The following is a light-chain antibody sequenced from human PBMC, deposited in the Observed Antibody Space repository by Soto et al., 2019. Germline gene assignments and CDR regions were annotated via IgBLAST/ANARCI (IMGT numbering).Light chain of an antibody. CDR3: QQYGSSPRT. CDR2: GAS. CDR1: QSVRRNY. V-gene: IGKV3-20*01. J-gene: IGKJ1*01. Sequence: EVVLTQSPGALSLSPGDRATLSCRASQSVRRNYLAWYQQKPGQAPRLLISGASSRATGIPDRFSGSASGTDFTLTISRLEPEDFAVYYCQQYGSSPRTFGQGTKVEIK.